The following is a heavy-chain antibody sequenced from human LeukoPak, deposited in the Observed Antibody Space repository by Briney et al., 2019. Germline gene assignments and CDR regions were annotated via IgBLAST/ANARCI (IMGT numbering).Heavy chain of an antibody. CDR2: ISSDGSNK. Sequence: GGSLRLSCAASGFTFSSYSMNWVRQAPGKGLEWVTVISSDGSNKYYADSVKGRFTISRDNAKNSLYLQMNSLRAEDTAVYYCARVVYSNSWEIDYWGQGTLVTVSS. CDR3: ARVVYSNSWEIDY. CDR1: GFTFSSYS. V-gene: IGHV3-33*08. J-gene: IGHJ4*02. D-gene: IGHD6-13*01.